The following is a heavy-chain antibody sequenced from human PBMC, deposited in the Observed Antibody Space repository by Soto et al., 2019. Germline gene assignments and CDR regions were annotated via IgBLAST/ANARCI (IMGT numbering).Heavy chain of an antibody. V-gene: IGHV3-23*01. CDR2: INGRGDST. CDR1: GFAFSSYA. CDR3: ANRIAAGVDFDY. Sequence: GGSLRLSCEASGFAFSSYAMTWVRQAAGRGPEWVSTINGRGDSTYYADSARGRLIISRDNSKNTLYLHMNSLRAEDTAVYYCANRIAAGVDFDYWGQGTLVTVSS. J-gene: IGHJ4*02. D-gene: IGHD6-13*01.